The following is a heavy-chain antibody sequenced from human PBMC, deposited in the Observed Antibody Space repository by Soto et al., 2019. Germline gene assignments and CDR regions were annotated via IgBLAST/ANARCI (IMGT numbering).Heavy chain of an antibody. CDR1: GYTFTSYG. J-gene: IGHJ6*02. CDR3: ARDSRYYDFWSGSLSYGMDV. V-gene: IGHV1-18*01. CDR2: ISAYNGNT. Sequence: ASVKVSCKASGYTFTSYGISWVLQAPGQGLEWMGWISAYNGNTNYAQKLQGRVTMATDTSTSTAYMELRSLRSDDTAVYYCARDSRYYDFWSGSLSYGMDVWGQGTTVTVSS. D-gene: IGHD3-3*01.